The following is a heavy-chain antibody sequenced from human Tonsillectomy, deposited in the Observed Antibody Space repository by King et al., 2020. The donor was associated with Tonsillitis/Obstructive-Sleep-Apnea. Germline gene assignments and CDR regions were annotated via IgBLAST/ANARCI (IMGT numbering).Heavy chain of an antibody. D-gene: IGHD2-15*01. CDR2: IYSGGST. V-gene: IGHV3-53*01. Sequence: VQLVESGGGLIQPGGSLRLSCAASGFTVSSNYMSWVRQAPGKGLEWVSVIYSGGSTYYADSVKGRFTISRDNSKNTLYLQMNSLRAEDTAVYYCARDFESGGILRYQYYMAVCGKGTTGTVSS. CDR1: GFTVSSNY. CDR3: ARDFESGGILRYQYYMAV. J-gene: IGHJ6*03.